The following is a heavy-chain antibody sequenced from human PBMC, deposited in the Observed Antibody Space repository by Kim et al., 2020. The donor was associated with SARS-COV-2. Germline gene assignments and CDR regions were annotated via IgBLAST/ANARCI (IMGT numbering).Heavy chain of an antibody. Sequence: NPSLKSRVTISVDTSKNQFSLKLSSVTAADTAVYYCARIAAMVGGNWFDPWGQGTLVTVSS. CDR3: ARIAAMVGGNWFDP. J-gene: IGHJ5*02. V-gene: IGHV4-34*01. D-gene: IGHD5-18*01.